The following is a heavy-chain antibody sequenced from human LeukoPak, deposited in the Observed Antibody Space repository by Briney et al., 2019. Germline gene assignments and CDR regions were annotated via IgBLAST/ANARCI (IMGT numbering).Heavy chain of an antibody. J-gene: IGHJ4*02. CDR3: ARQSSSGYLYYFDY. CDR1: GGSISSYY. D-gene: IGHD3-22*01. Sequence: PSETLSLTCTVSGGSISSYYWSWIRQPPGKGLEWIGYIYYSGSTNHNPSLKSRATISVDTSKNQFSLKLSSVTAADTALYYCARQSSSGYLYYFDYWGQGALVTVSS. CDR2: IYYSGST. V-gene: IGHV4-59*08.